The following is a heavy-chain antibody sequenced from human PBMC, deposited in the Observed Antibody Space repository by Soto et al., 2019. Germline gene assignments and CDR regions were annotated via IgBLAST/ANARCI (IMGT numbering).Heavy chain of an antibody. CDR1: GWSIRSGGYY. CDR2: IYYSGST. Sequence: SEALSLTCTFSGWSIRSGGYYRSWIRPHPGKGLEWIGYIYYSGSTYYNPSLKSRVTISVDTSKNQFSLKLSSVTAADTAVYYCARFDWNYVAYWGQGTLVTVSS. D-gene: IGHD3-9*01. CDR3: ARFDWNYVAY. V-gene: IGHV4-31*03. J-gene: IGHJ4*02.